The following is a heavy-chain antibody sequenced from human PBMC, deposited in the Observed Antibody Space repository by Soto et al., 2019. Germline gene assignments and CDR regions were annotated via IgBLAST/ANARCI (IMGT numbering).Heavy chain of an antibody. CDR1: GFTFSSYS. CDR2: ISSSSSYI. Sequence: GGSLRLSCAASGFTFSSYSMNWVRQAPGKGLEWVSSISSSSSYIYYADSVKDRFTISRDNAKNSLYLQMNSLRAEDTAVYYCARSLGYYYGSGSYYTFDPWGQGTLVTVSS. D-gene: IGHD3-10*01. CDR3: ARSLGYYYGSGSYYTFDP. J-gene: IGHJ5*02. V-gene: IGHV3-21*01.